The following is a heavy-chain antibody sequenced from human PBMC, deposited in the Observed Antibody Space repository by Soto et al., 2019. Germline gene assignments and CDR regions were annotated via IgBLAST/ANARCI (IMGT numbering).Heavy chain of an antibody. D-gene: IGHD6-13*01. CDR3: AREWIAAAGPPGWFAP. Sequence: SETLSLTCTVSGGSISSYYWSWIRQPPGKGLEWIGYIYYSGSTNYNPSLKSRVTISVDTSKNQFSLKLSSVTAADTAVYYCAREWIAAAGPPGWFAPWGQGTLVTVSS. CDR1: GGSISSYY. CDR2: IYYSGST. J-gene: IGHJ5*02. V-gene: IGHV4-59*01.